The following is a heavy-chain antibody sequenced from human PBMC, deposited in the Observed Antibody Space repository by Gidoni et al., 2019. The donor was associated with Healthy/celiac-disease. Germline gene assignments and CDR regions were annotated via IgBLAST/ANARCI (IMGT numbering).Heavy chain of an antibody. D-gene: IGHD3-22*01. CDR1: GFTFSSYE. Sequence: EVQLVESGGGLVQPGGSLRLSCAASGFTFSSYEMNWVRQAPGKGLEWVSYISSSGSTIYYADSVKGRFTISRDNAKNSLYLQMNSLRAEDTAVYYCARGGTYYYDSSGYRTYYFDYWGQGTLVTVSS. J-gene: IGHJ4*02. V-gene: IGHV3-48*03. CDR2: ISSSGSTI. CDR3: ARGGTYYYDSSGYRTYYFDY.